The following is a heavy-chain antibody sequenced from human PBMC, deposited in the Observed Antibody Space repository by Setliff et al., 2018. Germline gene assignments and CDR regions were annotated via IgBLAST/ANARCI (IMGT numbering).Heavy chain of an antibody. CDR3: TRLYYTSRALYFDI. V-gene: IGHV4-61*09. Sequence: SETLSLTCAVSGASIRQTSYFWTWVRQPAGKGLEWIGHIYITGNPNVNPSLKSRVAMSLDDSGNQFSLNLQSVTAADTAVYYCTRLYYTSRALYFDIWGQGHPVTVSS. CDR1: GASIRQTSYF. CDR2: IYITGNP. D-gene: IGHD3-3*01. J-gene: IGHJ4*02.